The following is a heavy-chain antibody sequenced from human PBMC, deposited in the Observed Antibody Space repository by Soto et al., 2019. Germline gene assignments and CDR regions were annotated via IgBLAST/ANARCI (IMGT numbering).Heavy chain of an antibody. CDR2: ISYDGSNK. J-gene: IGHJ3*02. Sequence: QVQLVESGGGVVQPGRSLRLSCAASGFTFSSYAMHWVRQAPGKGLEWVAVISYDGSNKYYADSVKGRFTISRDNSKNTLYLQMNSLRAEDTAVYYCARGSNYDSSDQDAFDIWGQGTMVTVSS. CDR3: ARGSNYDSSDQDAFDI. V-gene: IGHV3-30-3*01. CDR1: GFTFSSYA. D-gene: IGHD3-22*01.